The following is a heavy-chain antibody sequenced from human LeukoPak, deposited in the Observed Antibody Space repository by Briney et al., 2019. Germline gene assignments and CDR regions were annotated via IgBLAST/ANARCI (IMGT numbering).Heavy chain of an antibody. CDR1: GFPFSSYW. CDR2: INSDGSAT. CDR3: ASDSPYYGMDV. J-gene: IGHJ6*02. V-gene: IGHV3-74*01. Sequence: GGSLRLSYAASGFPFSSYWMHWVRQVPGKGLLWVSRINSDGSATIYADSVRGRFTISRDNAKNTLYLQMSGLRVDDTAVYHCASDSPYYGMDVWGQGTTVTVSS.